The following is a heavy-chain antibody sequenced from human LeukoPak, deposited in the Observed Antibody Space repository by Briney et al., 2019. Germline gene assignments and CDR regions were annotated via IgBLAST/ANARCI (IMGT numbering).Heavy chain of an antibody. CDR1: GYTFTSYG. Sequence: ASVKVSCKASGYTFTSYGISWVRQAPGQGLEWMGWISAYNGNTNYAQKLQGRVTMTTDTSTSTAYMELRSLRSDDTAVCYCARLDSSGYLYYYYYMDVWGKGTTVTVSS. J-gene: IGHJ6*03. D-gene: IGHD3-22*01. V-gene: IGHV1-18*01. CDR3: ARLDSSGYLYYYYYMDV. CDR2: ISAYNGNT.